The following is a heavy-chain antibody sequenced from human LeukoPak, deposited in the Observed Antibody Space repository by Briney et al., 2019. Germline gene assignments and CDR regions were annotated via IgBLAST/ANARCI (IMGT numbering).Heavy chain of an antibody. D-gene: IGHD5-24*01. J-gene: IGHJ4*02. CDR1: GYSISSGYY. Sequence: SETLSLTCAVSGYSISSGYYWGWIRPPPGEGVEWIGIIYHSGSTYYNPSLKSRVTISVDTSTNQFSLKLSSVTAADTAVYYCARRRVEMATFDYWGQGTLVTVSS. CDR3: ARRRVEMATFDY. V-gene: IGHV4-38-2*01. CDR2: IYHSGST.